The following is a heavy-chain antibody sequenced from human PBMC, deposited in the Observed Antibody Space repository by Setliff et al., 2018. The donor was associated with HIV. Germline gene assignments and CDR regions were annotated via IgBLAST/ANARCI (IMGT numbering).Heavy chain of an antibody. Sequence: SETLSLTCTVSGGSISSGGYYWSWIRQHPGKGLEWIGYIYYSGNTNYNPSFKSRVTISVDTSKNQFSLRVNSVTAADTAVYYCARVHEAYCSGGSCYFFDYWGQGTLVTVSS. CDR1: GGSISSGGYY. CDR2: IYYSGNT. CDR3: ARVHEAYCSGGSCYFFDY. D-gene: IGHD2-15*01. J-gene: IGHJ4*02. V-gene: IGHV4-31*03.